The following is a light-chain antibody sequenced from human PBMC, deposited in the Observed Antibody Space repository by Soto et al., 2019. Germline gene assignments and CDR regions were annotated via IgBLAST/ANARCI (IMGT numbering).Light chain of an antibody. CDR3: QQSHGIPYT. Sequence: DIPMTQSPSSLSASVGDRVTITCRTSQTISTYLNWYQQEPGKAPKLLIYAASSLQSGVPSRFSGSGSGTDFTLTISSLQPEDFAAYYCQQSHGIPYTFGQGTKLEIK. CDR2: AAS. CDR1: QTISTY. J-gene: IGKJ2*01. V-gene: IGKV1-39*01.